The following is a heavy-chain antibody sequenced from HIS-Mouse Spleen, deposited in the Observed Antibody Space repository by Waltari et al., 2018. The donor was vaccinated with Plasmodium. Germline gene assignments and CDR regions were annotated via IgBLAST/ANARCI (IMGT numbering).Heavy chain of an antibody. V-gene: IGHV4-39*01. J-gene: IGHJ6*02. CDR2: IYYSGST. D-gene: IGHD4-4*01. CDR1: GGSISSSSNY. Sequence: QLPLQESGPGLVQPSETLSLTCTVSGGSISSSSNYWGWIRQPPGKGVERIGSIYYSGSTYYNPSLKSRVTISVDTPKNQFSLKLGSVTAAGTAVYYCASLPRVEEVTTPFYYYYYGMDVWGQGTTVTVSS. CDR3: ASLPRVEEVTTPFYYYYYGMDV.